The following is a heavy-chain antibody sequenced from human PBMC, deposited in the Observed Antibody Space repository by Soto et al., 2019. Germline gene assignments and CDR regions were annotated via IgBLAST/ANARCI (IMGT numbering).Heavy chain of an antibody. CDR2: IYHGGTT. J-gene: IGHJ4*03. Sequence: SETLSLTCTVSGDSISSGSYWGWIRQPPGEGPEGIASIYHGGTTFYNPSLKSRISISVDTSKNQFSLRLTSVTAADTATYYCARVHVMVVAGSTFEYWGPGTLVTVS. CDR1: GDSISSGSY. CDR3: ARVHVMVVAGSTFEY. D-gene: IGHD6-19*01. V-gene: IGHV4-38-2*02.